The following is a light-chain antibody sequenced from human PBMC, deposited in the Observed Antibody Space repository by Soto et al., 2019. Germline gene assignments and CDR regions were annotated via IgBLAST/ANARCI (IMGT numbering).Light chain of an antibody. J-gene: IGKJ1*01. CDR3: QQYYNTFPT. CDR2: WAS. V-gene: IGKV4-1*01. Sequence: DIVMTQSPDSLAVSLGERATINCKSSQSILYTPNNNNYLAWFQQKPGQPPRLLIYWASTRESGVPDRFSGSGSGTDFTLTISSLQAEDVAVYYCQQYYNTFPTFGQGTKLEIK. CDR1: QSILYTPNNNNY.